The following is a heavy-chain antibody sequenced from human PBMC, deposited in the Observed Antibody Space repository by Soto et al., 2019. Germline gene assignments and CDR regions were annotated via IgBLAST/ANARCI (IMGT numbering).Heavy chain of an antibody. V-gene: IGHV3-30-3*01. CDR3: ARDFCGSPTCYYYGVDV. CDR2: ISYDGSKK. J-gene: IGHJ6*02. D-gene: IGHD2-21*01. CDR1: GFTFSSYA. Sequence: PGGSLRLSCAASGFTFSSYAIHWVRQAPGKGLEWVAFISYDGSKKYYADSVKGRFTISRDNSKNTLYLQMSSLRAEDTAVYYCARDFCGSPTCYYYGVDVWGQGTTVTVSS.